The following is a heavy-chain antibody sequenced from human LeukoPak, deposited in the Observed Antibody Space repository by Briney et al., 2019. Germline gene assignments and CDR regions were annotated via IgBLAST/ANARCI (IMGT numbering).Heavy chain of an antibody. V-gene: IGHV1-18*01. J-gene: IGHJ3*02. CDR2: ISAYNGNT. D-gene: IGHD4-17*01. CDR3: ARDSGYGDSYRLFDI. CDR1: GYTFTSYG. Sequence: ASVKVSCKASGYTFTSYGISWVRQAPGQGLERMGWISAYNGNTNYAQKLQGRVTMTTDTSTSTAYMELRSLRSDDTAVYYCARDSGYGDSYRLFDIWGQGTMVTASS.